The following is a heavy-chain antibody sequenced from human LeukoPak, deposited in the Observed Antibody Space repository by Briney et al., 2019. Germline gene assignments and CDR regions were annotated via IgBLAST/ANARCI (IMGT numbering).Heavy chain of an antibody. Sequence: SETLSLTCTVSGGSISSSSYYWGWIRQPPGKGLEWIGSIYYSGSTYYNPSLKSRVTIAVDTSKNQFSLKLSSVTAADTAVYYCARDKGHTYGFRYYYMDVWGKGTTVTVSS. J-gene: IGHJ6*03. CDR2: IYYSGST. D-gene: IGHD5-18*01. V-gene: IGHV4-39*07. CDR3: ARDKGHTYGFRYYYMDV. CDR1: GGSISSSSYY.